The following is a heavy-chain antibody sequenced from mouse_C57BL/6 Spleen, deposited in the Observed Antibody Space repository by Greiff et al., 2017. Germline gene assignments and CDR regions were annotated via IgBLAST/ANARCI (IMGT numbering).Heavy chain of an antibody. CDR1: GFTFSDYY. Sequence: DVHLVESEGGLVQPGSSMKLSCTASGFTFSDYYMAWVRQVPEKGLEWVANINYDGSSTYYLDSLKSRFIIPRDNAKNILYLQMSSLKSEDTATYYCARGSYDYDKYFDVWGTGTTVTVSS. J-gene: IGHJ1*03. CDR2: INYDGSST. D-gene: IGHD2-4*01. V-gene: IGHV5-16*01. CDR3: ARGSYDYDKYFDV.